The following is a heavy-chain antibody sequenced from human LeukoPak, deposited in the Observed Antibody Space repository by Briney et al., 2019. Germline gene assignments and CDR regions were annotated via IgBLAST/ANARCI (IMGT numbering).Heavy chain of an antibody. Sequence: SETLSLTCTVSGGSISSGGYYWSWIRQPPGKGLEWIGYIYHSGSTYYNPSLKSRVTISVDRSKNQFSLKLSSVTAADTAVYYCARDRFLEWHPGVMDVWGKGTTVTVSS. J-gene: IGHJ6*04. CDR3: ARDRFLEWHPGVMDV. D-gene: IGHD3-3*01. V-gene: IGHV4-30-2*01. CDR1: GGSISSGGYY. CDR2: IYHSGST.